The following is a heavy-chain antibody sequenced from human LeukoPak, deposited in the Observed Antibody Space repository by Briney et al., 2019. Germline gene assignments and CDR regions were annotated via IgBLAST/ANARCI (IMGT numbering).Heavy chain of an antibody. V-gene: IGHV4-39*07. CDR2: IYYSGST. Sequence: SETLSLTCTVSGGSISSSSYYWGWIRQPPGKGLEWIGSIYYSGSTYYNPSLKSRVTISVDTSKNQFSLKLSSVTAADTAVYYCARTPPEITMVRVWGYFDYWGQGTLVTVSS. J-gene: IGHJ4*02. CDR3: ARTPPEITMVRVWGYFDY. CDR1: GGSISSSSYY. D-gene: IGHD3-10*01.